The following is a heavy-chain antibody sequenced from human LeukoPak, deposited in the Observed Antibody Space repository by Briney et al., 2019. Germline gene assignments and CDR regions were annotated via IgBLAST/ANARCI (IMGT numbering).Heavy chain of an antibody. D-gene: IGHD3-10*01. CDR2: ISAYNVNT. J-gene: IGHJ4*02. CDR3: ARSGRRGRWFAASYYFDY. Sequence: ASVKVSCKASGYTFTSYGISWVRQSPGQGLEWMGWISAYNVNTNYAQKLQGRVTMTTDPSTSTAYMELRSLRSDDTAVYYCARSGRRGRWFAASYYFDYWGQGTLVTVSS. CDR1: GYTFTSYG. V-gene: IGHV1-18*01.